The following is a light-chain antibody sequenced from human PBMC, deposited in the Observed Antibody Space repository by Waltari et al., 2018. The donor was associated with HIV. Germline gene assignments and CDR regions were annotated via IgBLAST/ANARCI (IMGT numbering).Light chain of an antibody. CDR1: SSDGGGYDF. CDR2: EVS. Sequence: QSALTQPASVSGSPGQSITISCAGTSSDGGGYDFVSWYQQHPGKAPKLMIYEVSNRPSGVSNRFSGSKSGNTASLTVSGLQAEDEDDYYCSSYTGSSTYVVFGGGTKLTVL. CDR3: SSYTGSSTYVV. V-gene: IGLV2-14*01. J-gene: IGLJ2*01.